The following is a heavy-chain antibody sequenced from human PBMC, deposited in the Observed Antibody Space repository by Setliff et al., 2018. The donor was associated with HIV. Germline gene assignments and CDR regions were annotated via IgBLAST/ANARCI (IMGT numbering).Heavy chain of an antibody. CDR3: AKEYHTAATGTRVANYFDY. CDR1: GYTFTSCF. D-gene: IGHD6-13*01. J-gene: IGHJ4*02. V-gene: IGHV1-46*01. Sequence: ASVKVSCKASGYTFTSCFLHWVRQAPGQGLGYMGIINPSDGSADYVEKFQDRVTITRDTSTSTVYMEMSSLRSEDTAIYYCAKEYHTAATGTRVANYFDYWGQGTLVTVSS. CDR2: INPSDGSA.